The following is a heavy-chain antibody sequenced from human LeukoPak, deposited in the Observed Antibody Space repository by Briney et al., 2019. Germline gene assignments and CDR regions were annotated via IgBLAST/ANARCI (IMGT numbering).Heavy chain of an antibody. Sequence: PSETLSLTCTVSGGSISTSNYYWGWIRQPPGKGLEWIGEINHSGSTNYNPSLKSRVTISVDTSKNQFSLKLSSVTAADTAVYYCAGRKGGYSYGYRHYYYYYYMDVWGKGTTVTISS. J-gene: IGHJ6*03. CDR1: GGSISTSNYY. V-gene: IGHV4-39*07. CDR2: INHSGST. D-gene: IGHD5-18*01. CDR3: AGRKGGYSYGYRHYYYYYYMDV.